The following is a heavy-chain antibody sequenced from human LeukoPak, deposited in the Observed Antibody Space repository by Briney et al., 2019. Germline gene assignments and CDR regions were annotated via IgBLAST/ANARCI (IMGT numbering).Heavy chain of an antibody. Sequence: GGSLRLSCAASGFTFSHYNMNWVRQAPGKGLEWVSSITSDSSYIYYADPVKGRFTISRDTAQNSLYLQMNSLRAEDTAVYYCARDRSPGNFDYWGQGTLVTVSS. J-gene: IGHJ4*02. D-gene: IGHD3-10*01. V-gene: IGHV3-21*01. CDR1: GFTFSHYN. CDR2: ITSDSSYI. CDR3: ARDRSPGNFDY.